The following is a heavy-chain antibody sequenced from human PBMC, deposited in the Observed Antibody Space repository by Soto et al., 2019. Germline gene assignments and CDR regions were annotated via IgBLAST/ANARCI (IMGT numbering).Heavy chain of an antibody. Sequence: PGGSLRLSCAASGFTFNSFEMNWVRQAPGKGLEWLSYISTSGDAIYYADSVKGRFTISRDNAKNSLYLLMSSLRAEDTATYYCESTNGDVVPIRHLDYWGQGTLVTVSS. CDR2: ISTSGDAI. CDR3: ESTNGDVVPIRHLDY. CDR1: GFTFNSFE. V-gene: IGHV3-48*03. D-gene: IGHD3-16*02. J-gene: IGHJ4*02.